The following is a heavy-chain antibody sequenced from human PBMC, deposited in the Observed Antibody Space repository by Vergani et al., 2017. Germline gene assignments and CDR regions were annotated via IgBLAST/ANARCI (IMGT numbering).Heavy chain of an antibody. CDR3: AKVTRAAAGYDAFDI. J-gene: IGHJ3*02. CDR2: ISSSGSTI. CDR1: GFTFSDYY. V-gene: IGHV3-11*01. Sequence: QVQLVESGGGLVKPGGSLRLSCAASGFTFSDYYMSWIRQAPGKGLEWVSYISSSGSTIYYADSVKGRFTISRDNSKNTLYLQMNSLRAEDTAVYYCAKVTRAAAGYDAFDIWGQGTMVTVSS. D-gene: IGHD6-13*01.